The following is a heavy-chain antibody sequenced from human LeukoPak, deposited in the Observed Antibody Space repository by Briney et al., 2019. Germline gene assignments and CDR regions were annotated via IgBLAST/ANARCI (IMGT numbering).Heavy chain of an antibody. CDR1: GYTFTSYD. CDR3: ARGHSSSCYELYYYYYMDV. Sequence: GASVKVSCKASGYTFTSYDINWVRQATGQGLEWMGWMNPNSGNTGYAQKFQGRVTITRNTSISTAYMELSSLRSEDTAVYYCARGHSSSCYELYYYYYMDVWGKGTTVTVSS. J-gene: IGHJ6*03. V-gene: IGHV1-8*03. CDR2: MNPNSGNT. D-gene: IGHD6-13*01.